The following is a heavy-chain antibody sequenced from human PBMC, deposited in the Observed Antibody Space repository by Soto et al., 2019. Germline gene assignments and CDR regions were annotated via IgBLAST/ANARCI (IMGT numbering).Heavy chain of an antibody. J-gene: IGHJ4*02. CDR3: ARNQRGYYYDSSGGFPFDY. CDR1: GGTFSSYA. D-gene: IGHD3-22*01. Sequence: ASVKVSCKASGGTFSSYAISWARQAPGQGLEWMGGIIPIFGTANYAQKFQGRVTITADKSTSTAYMELSSLRSEDTAVYYCARNQRGYYYDSSGGFPFDYWGQGALVTVSS. V-gene: IGHV1-69*06. CDR2: IIPIFGTA.